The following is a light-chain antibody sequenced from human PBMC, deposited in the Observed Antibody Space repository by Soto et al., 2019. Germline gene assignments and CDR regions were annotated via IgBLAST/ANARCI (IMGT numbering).Light chain of an antibody. V-gene: IGKV1-5*01. Sequence: DIQVTQSPSTLSASVGDRVTITFRASQSISSWLAWYQQKPGKAPKLLIYDASSLETGVPSRFSGSGSGTDFTLTISSLQPEDFATYYCQQYDNLPLLFGQVRLLEVK. CDR2: DAS. CDR3: QQYDNLPLL. CDR1: QSISSW. J-gene: IGKJ5*01.